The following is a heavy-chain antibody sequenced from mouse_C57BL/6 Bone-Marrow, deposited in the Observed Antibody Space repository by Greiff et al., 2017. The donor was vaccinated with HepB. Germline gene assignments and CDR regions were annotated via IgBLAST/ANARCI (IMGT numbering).Heavy chain of an antibody. CDR1: GYTFTNYW. D-gene: IGHD1-1*01. V-gene: IGHV1-63*01. J-gene: IGHJ4*01. Sequence: VKLVESGAELVRPGTSVKMSCKASGYTFTNYWIGWAKQRPGHGLEWIGDIYPGGGYTNYNEKFKGKATLTADKSSSTAYMQFSSLTSEDSAIYYCARHYGSSYLMDYWGQGTSVTVSS. CDR2: IYPGGGYT. CDR3: ARHYGSSYLMDY.